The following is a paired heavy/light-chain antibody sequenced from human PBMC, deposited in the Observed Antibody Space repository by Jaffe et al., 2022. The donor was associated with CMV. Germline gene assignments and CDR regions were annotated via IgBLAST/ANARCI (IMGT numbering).Heavy chain of an antibody. Sequence: EVQLLESGGGLVQPGGSLRLSCAASGFTFSSYAMSWVRQAPGKGLEWVSAISGSGGSTYYADSVKGRFTISRDNSKNTLYLQMNSLRAEDTAVYYCAKVISPGDDQPGSSGGRWGFKHRGKQQLVRGWFDPWGQGTLVTVSS. CDR1: GFTFSSYA. D-gene: IGHD6-13*01. V-gene: IGHV3-23*01. CDR3: AKVISPGDDQPGSSGGRWGFKHRGKQQLVRGWFDP. CDR2: ISGSGGST. J-gene: IGHJ5*02.
Light chain of an antibody. CDR3: QQYNSYSPSA. CDR1: QSISSW. Sequence: DIQMTQSPSTLSASVGDRVTITCRASQSISSWLAWYQQKPGKAPKLLIYKASSLESGVPSRFSGSGSGTEFTLTISSLQPDDFATYYCQQYNSYSPSAFGQGTKLEIK. V-gene: IGKV1-5*03. CDR2: KAS. J-gene: IGKJ2*01.